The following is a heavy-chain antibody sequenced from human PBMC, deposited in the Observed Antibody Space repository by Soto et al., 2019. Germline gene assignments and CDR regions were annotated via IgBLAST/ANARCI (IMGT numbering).Heavy chain of an antibody. V-gene: IGHV4-59*08. J-gene: IGHJ4*02. CDR3: ASGSLTRYHIYY. CDR2: IYHSGDT. CDR1: GGSISSYY. D-gene: IGHD3-9*01. Sequence: PSETLSLTCTVSGGSISSYYWSWIRQPPGKGLEWIGYIYHSGDTNYNPSLKSRVTISVDTSKNQFSLKLRSVTAADTAVYYCASGSLTRYHIYYWGQGTLVTVSS.